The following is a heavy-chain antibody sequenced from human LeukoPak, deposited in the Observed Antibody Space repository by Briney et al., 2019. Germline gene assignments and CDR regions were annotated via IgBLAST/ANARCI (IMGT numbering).Heavy chain of an antibody. Sequence: SETLSLTCTVSGVSISSGDYYWSWIRQPPGKGLEWIGYIYYSGSTYYNPSLKSRVTISVDTSKNQFSLKLSSVTAADTAVYYCARHSGSGYYAFDYWGQGTLVTVSS. V-gene: IGHV4-30-4*01. J-gene: IGHJ4*02. D-gene: IGHD3-3*01. CDR3: ARHSGSGYYAFDY. CDR2: IYYSGST. CDR1: GVSISSGDYY.